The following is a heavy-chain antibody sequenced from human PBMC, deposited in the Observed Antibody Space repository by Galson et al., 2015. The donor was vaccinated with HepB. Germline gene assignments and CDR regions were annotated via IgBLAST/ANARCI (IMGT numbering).Heavy chain of an antibody. V-gene: IGHV6-1*01. CDR2: TYFRSKWYN. J-gene: IGHJ5*02. D-gene: IGHD2-15*01. CDR3: ARWTNNVVTVGFDP. Sequence: CAISGDSVSSNSVAWNWIRQSPSRGLEWLGRTYFRSKWYNDYAESVKSRITINPDTSKNQFSLQLSSVTPEDTAVYYCARWTNNVVTVGFDPWGQGTLVTVSS. CDR1: GDSVSSNSVA.